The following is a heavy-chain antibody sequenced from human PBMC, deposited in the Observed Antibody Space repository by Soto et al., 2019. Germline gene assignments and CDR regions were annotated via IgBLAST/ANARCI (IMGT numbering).Heavy chain of an antibody. CDR1: GFTFSSYA. CDR3: AKDLYYYDSSGYFSVDY. CDR2: IIGSGGST. J-gene: IGHJ4*02. Sequence: GGSLRLSCAASGFTFSSYAMSWVRQAPGKGLEWVSAIIGSGGSTYYADSVKGRFTISRDNSKNTLYLQMNSLRAEDTAVYYCAKDLYYYDSSGYFSVDYWGQGTLVTVSS. V-gene: IGHV3-23*01. D-gene: IGHD3-22*01.